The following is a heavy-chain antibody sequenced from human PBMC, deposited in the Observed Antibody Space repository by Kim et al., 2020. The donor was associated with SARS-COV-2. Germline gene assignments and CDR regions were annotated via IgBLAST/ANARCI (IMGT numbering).Heavy chain of an antibody. CDR2: IYYSGST. J-gene: IGHJ4*02. CDR3: AREFRSHRAAPFDY. CDR1: GGSVSSGSYY. D-gene: IGHD6-25*01. V-gene: IGHV4-61*01. Sequence: SETLSLTCTVSGGSVSSGSYYWSWIRQPPGKGLEWIGYIYYSGSTNYNPSLKSRVTISVDTSKNQFSLKLSSVTAADTAVYYCAREFRSHRAAPFDYWGQGTLVTVSS.